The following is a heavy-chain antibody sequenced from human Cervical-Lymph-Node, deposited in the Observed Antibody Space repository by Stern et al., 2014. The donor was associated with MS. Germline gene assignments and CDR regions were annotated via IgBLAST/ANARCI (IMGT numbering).Heavy chain of an antibody. V-gene: IGHV4-31*03. Sequence: QLQLQESGPGLVKPSQTLSLTCTVSGGSISSGGYYWSWIRQHPGKGLEWSGYIYYSGSTYYNPSLKSRVTISVDTSKNQFSLKLSSVTAADTAVYYCARGTYDILTGYYPQFDYWGQGTLVTVSS. D-gene: IGHD3-9*01. CDR2: IYYSGST. CDR1: GGSISSGGYY. J-gene: IGHJ4*02. CDR3: ARGTYDILTGYYPQFDY.